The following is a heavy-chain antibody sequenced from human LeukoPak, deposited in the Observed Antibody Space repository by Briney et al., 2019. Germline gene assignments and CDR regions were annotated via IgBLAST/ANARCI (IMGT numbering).Heavy chain of an antibody. CDR2: ISAGADVI. D-gene: IGHD1-1*01. CDR3: AKSLLTTATGTGRAFDI. V-gene: IGHV3-23*01. J-gene: IGHJ3*02. CDR1: GFTFSSYS. Sequence: GGSPRLSCAASGFTFSSYSMNWVRRASGKRLEWVSGISAGADVIFYADPVKGRFTISRDNSKDTLYLQMNSLRAEDSAEYYCAKSLLTTATGTGRAFDIWGQGTMVTVSA.